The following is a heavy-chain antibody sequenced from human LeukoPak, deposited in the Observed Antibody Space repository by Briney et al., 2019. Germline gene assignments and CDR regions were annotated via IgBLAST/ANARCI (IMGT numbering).Heavy chain of an antibody. J-gene: IGHJ4*02. CDR3: ARDEGVAVTGDFDY. V-gene: IGHV3-21*01. Sequence: GGSLRLSCAASGFTFSSYSMNWVRQAPGKGLEWVSSITSSSTHIYYADSVKGRFTISRDNAKNSLYLQMNSLRAEDTAVYYCARDEGVAVTGDFDYWGQGTLVTVSS. CDR1: GFTFSSYS. D-gene: IGHD6-19*01. CDR2: ITSSSTHI.